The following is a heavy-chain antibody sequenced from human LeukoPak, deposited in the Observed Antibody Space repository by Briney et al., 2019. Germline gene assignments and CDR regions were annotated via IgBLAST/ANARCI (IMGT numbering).Heavy chain of an antibody. CDR3: ARAQVLRMVATPDY. CDR2: ISSSGSTI. D-gene: IGHD5-12*01. J-gene: IGHJ4*02. CDR1: GFTFSDYC. Sequence: GGSLRLSCAASGFTFSDYCMSWIRQAPGKGLEWVSYISSSGSTIYYADSVKGRFTISRDNAKNSLYLQMNSLRAEDTAVYYCARAQVLRMVATPDYWGQGTLVTVSS. V-gene: IGHV3-11*01.